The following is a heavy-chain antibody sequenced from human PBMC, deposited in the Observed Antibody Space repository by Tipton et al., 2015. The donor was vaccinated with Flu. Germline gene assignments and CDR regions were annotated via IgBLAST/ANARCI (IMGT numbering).Heavy chain of an antibody. V-gene: IGHV4-59*02. CDR2: MSYSGRT. D-gene: IGHD4-11*01. CDR3: ARDGGDYSKPYGLDV. J-gene: IGHJ6*02. CDR1: GGSVRTYY. Sequence: LRLSCTVSGGSVRTYYWTWIRQPPGKGLEWIGHMSYSGRTDYNPSLKSRVTISIDPSKNQFSLKLTSVTAADTALYYCARDGGDYSKPYGLDVWGQGTTVTVSS.